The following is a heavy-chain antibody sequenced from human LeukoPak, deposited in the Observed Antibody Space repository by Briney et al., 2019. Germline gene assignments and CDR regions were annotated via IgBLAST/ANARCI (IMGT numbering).Heavy chain of an antibody. CDR1: GFTFSNYG. CDR2: ISFDESNK. Sequence: GGSLRLSCAASGFTFSNYGMHWVRQAPGKGLEWVAVISFDESNKYYADSVEGRFTLSRDNSKNTLYLQMNSLRAEDTAMYYCAKGGGTGYSSSWYSNWGQGTLVTVSS. J-gene: IGHJ4*02. V-gene: IGHV3-30*18. D-gene: IGHD6-13*01. CDR3: AKGGGTGYSSSWYSN.